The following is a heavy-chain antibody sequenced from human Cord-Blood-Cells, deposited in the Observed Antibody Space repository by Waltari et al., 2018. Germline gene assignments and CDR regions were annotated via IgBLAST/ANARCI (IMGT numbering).Heavy chain of an antibody. V-gene: IGHV3-48*03. J-gene: IGHJ4*02. CDR1: GFTFSSYE. CDR3: ARSLGSKTDY. D-gene: IGHD3-10*01. CDR2: ISSSGSTI. Sequence: EVQLVESGGGLVQPGGSLRLSCAASGFTFSSYEMNWVRQAPGRGLEWVSYISSSGSTIYYADSVKGRFTISRDNAKNSLYLQMNSLRAEDTAVYYCARSLGSKTDYWGQGTLVTVSS.